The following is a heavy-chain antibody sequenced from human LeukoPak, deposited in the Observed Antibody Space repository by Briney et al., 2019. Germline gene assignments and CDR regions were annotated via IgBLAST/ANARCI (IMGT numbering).Heavy chain of an antibody. Sequence: GGSLRLSCAASGFTFGSYSINWVRQAPGKGLEWVSFITGSSSTIYYADSVKGRFTISRDNARNSLYLQMNSLRDEDTAVYYCARVISGWHFFDYWGQGTLVTVSS. CDR2: ITGSSSTI. CDR1: GFTFGSYS. D-gene: IGHD6-19*01. J-gene: IGHJ4*02. CDR3: ARVISGWHFFDY. V-gene: IGHV3-48*02.